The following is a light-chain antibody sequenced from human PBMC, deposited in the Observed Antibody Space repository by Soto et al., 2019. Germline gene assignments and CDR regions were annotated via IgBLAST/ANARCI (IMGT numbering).Light chain of an antibody. CDR3: QQYNNWPFS. J-gene: IGKJ5*01. CDR1: QGVTTQ. CDR2: YVS. Sequence: EIVMTQSPGTLSVSPGERATLSCRASQGVTTQFAWYQQKSGQSPRLLIYYVSIWATGVPARFSGTGSATDFTLTISGLQSEDSAVYFCQQYNNWPFSFGQGTRLEIK. V-gene: IGKV3-15*01.